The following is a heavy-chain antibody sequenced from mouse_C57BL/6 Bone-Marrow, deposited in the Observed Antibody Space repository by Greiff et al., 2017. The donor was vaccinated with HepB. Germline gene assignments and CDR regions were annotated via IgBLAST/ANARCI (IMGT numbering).Heavy chain of an antibody. V-gene: IGHV2-2*01. CDR2: IWSGGST. CDR3: AGDYDEDPYYYAMDH. CDR1: GFSLTSYG. Sequence: QVQLKESGPGLVQPSQSLSITCTVSGFSLTSYGVHWVRQSPGKGLEWLGVIWSGGSTDYNAAFISRLSISKDNSKSQVFFKMNSLQADDTAIYYCAGDYDEDPYYYAMDHWGQGTSVTVSS. D-gene: IGHD2-4*01. J-gene: IGHJ4*01.